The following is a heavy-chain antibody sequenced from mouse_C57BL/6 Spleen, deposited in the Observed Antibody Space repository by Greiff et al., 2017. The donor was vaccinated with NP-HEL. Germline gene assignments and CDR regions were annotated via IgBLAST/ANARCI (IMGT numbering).Heavy chain of an antibody. V-gene: IGHV7-3*01. CDR3: ARSFSYEYDLYYYAMDY. Sequence: EVQVVESGGGLVQPGGSLSLSCAASGFTFTDYYMSWVRQPPGKALEWLGFIRNKANGYTTEYSASVKGRFTISRDNSQSILYLQMNALRAEDSAAYYCARSFSYEYDLYYYAMDYWGQGTSVTVSS. CDR1: GFTFTDYY. D-gene: IGHD2-4*01. J-gene: IGHJ4*01. CDR2: IRNKANGYTT.